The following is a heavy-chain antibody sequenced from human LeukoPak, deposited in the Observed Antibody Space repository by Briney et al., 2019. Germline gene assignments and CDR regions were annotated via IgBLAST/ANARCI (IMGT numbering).Heavy chain of an antibody. V-gene: IGHV3-53*01. CDR3: ARVDYGDYGFDY. CDR2: IFSGGGT. Sequence: GGSLRLSCAVSGVTVSSTDMSWVRQAPGKGLEWVSVIFSGGGTYYTGSVKGRFTISRDNSKNTLYLQMNSLRAEDTAVYYCARVDYGDYGFDYWGQGTLVTVSS. D-gene: IGHD4-17*01. J-gene: IGHJ4*02. CDR1: GVTVSSTD.